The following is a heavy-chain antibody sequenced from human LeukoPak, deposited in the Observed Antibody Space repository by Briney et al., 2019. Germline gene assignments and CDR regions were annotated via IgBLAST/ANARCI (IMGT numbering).Heavy chain of an antibody. CDR2: VDPEDGET. D-gene: IGHD3-10*01. CDR3: ATDSRFGELFYY. J-gene: IGHJ4*01. Sequence: ASVKISCKVSGYTFTDYDMHWVQQAPGKGLEWMGLVDPEDGETIYAEKFQGRVTITADTSTDTAYMELSSLRSEDTAVYYCATDSRFGELFYYWGQEPWSPSPQ. V-gene: IGHV1-69-2*01. CDR1: GYTFTDYD.